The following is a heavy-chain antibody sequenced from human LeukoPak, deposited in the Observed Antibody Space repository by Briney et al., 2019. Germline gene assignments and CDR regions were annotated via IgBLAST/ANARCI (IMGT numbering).Heavy chain of an antibody. J-gene: IGHJ4*02. D-gene: IGHD1-26*01. CDR3: ARSGSASWELGIFDY. CDR2: ISSSSSYI. CDR1: GFTFSSYS. Sequence: GGSLRLSCAASGFTFSSYSMNWVRQAPGKGLEWVSSISSSSSYIYYADSVKGRLTISRDNAKNSLYLQMNSLRAEDTAVYYCARSGSASWELGIFDYWGQGTLVTVSS. V-gene: IGHV3-21*01.